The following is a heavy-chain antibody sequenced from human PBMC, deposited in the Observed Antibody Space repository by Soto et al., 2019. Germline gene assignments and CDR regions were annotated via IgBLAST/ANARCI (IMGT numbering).Heavy chain of an antibody. Sequence: GASVKVSCKASGGTFSSYAISWVRQAPGQGLEWMGGIIPIFGTANYAQKFQGRVTITADESTSTAYMELSSLRSEDTAVYYCALYSSGWYPIPDYWGQGTLVTDS. CDR1: GGTFSSYA. V-gene: IGHV1-69*13. CDR3: ALYSSGWYPIPDY. J-gene: IGHJ4*02. CDR2: IIPIFGTA. D-gene: IGHD6-19*01.